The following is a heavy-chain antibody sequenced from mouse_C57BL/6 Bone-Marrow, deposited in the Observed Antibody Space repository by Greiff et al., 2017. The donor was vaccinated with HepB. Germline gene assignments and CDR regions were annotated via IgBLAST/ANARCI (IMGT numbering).Heavy chain of an antibody. CDR1: GFTFSNYW. CDR3: TRGSHYFDY. J-gene: IGHJ2*01. D-gene: IGHD1-1*02. V-gene: IGHV6-3*01. CDR2: IRLKSDNYAT. Sequence: EVKVEESGGGLVQPGGSMKLSCVASGFTFSNYWMNWVRQSPEKGLEWVAQIRLKSDNYATHYAESVKGRFTISGDDSKSSVYLQMNNLRAEDTGIYYCTRGSHYFDYWGQGTTLTVSS.